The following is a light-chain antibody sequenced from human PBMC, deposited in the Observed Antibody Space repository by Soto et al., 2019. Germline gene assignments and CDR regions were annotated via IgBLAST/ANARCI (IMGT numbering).Light chain of an antibody. CDR2: GES. CDR1: QSVSSTY. Sequence: EIVLTQSPGTLSLSPGERATLSCRASQSVSSTYLAWYQQKPGQAPSLLIYGESRRATGVPERLSGSGSGTDFTLTISRLEPEDFALYYCQQYERSPTTFGGGTKVEIK. V-gene: IGKV3-20*01. J-gene: IGKJ4*01. CDR3: QQYERSPTT.